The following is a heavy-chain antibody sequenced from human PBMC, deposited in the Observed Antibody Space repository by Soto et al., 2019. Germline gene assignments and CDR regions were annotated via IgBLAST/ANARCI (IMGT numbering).Heavy chain of an antibody. D-gene: IGHD2-21*02. J-gene: IGHJ6*02. CDR3: ARDLWGYCGTDCYPLDV. CDR1: GDYIIGYC. V-gene: IGHV4-59*01. CDR2: MYNTGST. Sequence: SETMCLTSTVAGDYIIGYCWSWIRKNTGKGLEWIGYMYNTGSTVYNPSFKSRVTISVDTSKNQFSLKLNSVTAADTAVYYCARDLWGYCGTDCYPLDVWGQGTTVTVS.